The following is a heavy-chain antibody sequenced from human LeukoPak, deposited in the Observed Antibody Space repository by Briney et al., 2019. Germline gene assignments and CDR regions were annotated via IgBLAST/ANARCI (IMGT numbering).Heavy chain of an antibody. CDR3: ARPLIAVAGGYFDY. CDR1: ESTFTAYY. J-gene: IGHJ4*02. D-gene: IGHD6-19*01. CDR2: INPNSGGT. Sequence: APVRVSCTASESTFTAYYMHWVRQAPGQGLGWMGWINPNSGGTNYAQKFQGRVTMTRDTSISTAYMELSRLRSDDTAVYYCARPLIAVAGGYFDYWGQGTLVTVSS. V-gene: IGHV1-2*02.